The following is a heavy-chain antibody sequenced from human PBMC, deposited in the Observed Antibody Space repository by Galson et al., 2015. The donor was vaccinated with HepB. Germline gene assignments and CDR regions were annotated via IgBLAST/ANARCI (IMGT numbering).Heavy chain of an antibody. V-gene: IGHV3-7*03. CDR3: ARDVDGALDY. J-gene: IGHJ4*02. CDR1: GFTFSNYW. CDR2: IKQDGSDK. Sequence: SLRLSCAASGFTFSNYWMRWVRQAPGKGLEWLASIKQDGSDKYYVDSVKGRFTISRDNAKDSLCLQMNSLRAEDTAVYYCARDVDGALDYWGQGTLVTVSS. D-gene: IGHD3-16*01.